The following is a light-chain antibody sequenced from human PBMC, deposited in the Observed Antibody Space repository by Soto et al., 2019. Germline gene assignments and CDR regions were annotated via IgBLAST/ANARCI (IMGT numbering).Light chain of an antibody. CDR2: DAS. J-gene: IGKJ4*01. V-gene: IGKV1-33*01. CDR3: QQYDNLPLT. CDR1: QDITNY. Sequence: IQRTQSPSSLSASVGDRVTITCQASQDITNYLHWFQQKPGKAPKLLIYDASNLETGVPSRFSGSGSGTDFTFTISSLQPEDIATYYCQQYDNLPLTFGGGTKVDIK.